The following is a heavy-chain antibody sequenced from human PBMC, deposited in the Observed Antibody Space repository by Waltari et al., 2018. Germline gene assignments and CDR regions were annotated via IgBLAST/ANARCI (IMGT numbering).Heavy chain of an antibody. CDR1: GYTLTGYY. Sequence: QVQLMQSGAEVRKPGASVTVSCKASGYTLTGYYLHWLRQAPGQGLEWMGAINPDSGATDYARKFQGRVTMTRDTSINTAYMELTRLSSDDTAVYYCAREGHSGTGDFQRWGQGTLVTVSS. V-gene: IGHV1-2*02. CDR3: AREGHSGTGDFQR. D-gene: IGHD3-10*01. J-gene: IGHJ1*01. CDR2: INPDSGAT.